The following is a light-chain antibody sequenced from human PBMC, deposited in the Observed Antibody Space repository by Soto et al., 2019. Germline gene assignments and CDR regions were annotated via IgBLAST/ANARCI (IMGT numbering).Light chain of an antibody. CDR2: EVS. J-gene: IGLJ1*01. Sequence: QSVLTQPASVSGSPGQSITISCTGTSSDIGAYNSVSWYQQYPGRAPKLMIYEVSNRPSGVSNRFSGSKSGNTASLTISGLQAEDETDYYCFSYTSSGTYVFGTGTKVTVL. CDR1: SSDIGAYNS. V-gene: IGLV2-14*01. CDR3: FSYTSSGTYV.